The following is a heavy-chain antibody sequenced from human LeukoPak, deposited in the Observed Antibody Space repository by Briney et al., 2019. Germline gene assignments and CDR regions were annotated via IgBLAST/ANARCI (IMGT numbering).Heavy chain of an antibody. CDR1: GFTFSSYS. CDR3: GRGFASIFGSL. CDR2: ISSSSSYI. D-gene: IGHD3-3*01. J-gene: IGHJ3*01. Sequence: PGGSLRLSCAASGFTFSSYSMNWVRQAPGKGLEWVSSISSSSSYIYYADSVNGRFTISRDDAENSLYLQMNSLRVDDTAVYYCGRGFASIFGSLWGQGTLVTVSS. V-gene: IGHV3-21*01.